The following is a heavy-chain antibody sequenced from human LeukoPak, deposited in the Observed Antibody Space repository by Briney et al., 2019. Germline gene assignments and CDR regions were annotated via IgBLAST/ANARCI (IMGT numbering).Heavy chain of an antibody. CDR3: AKGRTSGWYANYFDY. D-gene: IGHD6-19*01. CDR1: GGSISSYY. J-gene: IGHJ4*02. CDR2: IYYSGST. Sequence: SETLSLTCTVSGGSISSYYWSWIRQPPGKGLEWIGYIYYSGSTNYNPSLKSRVTISVDTSKNQFSLKLSSVTAADTAVYYCAKGRTSGWYANYFDYWGQGTLVTVSS. V-gene: IGHV4-59*01.